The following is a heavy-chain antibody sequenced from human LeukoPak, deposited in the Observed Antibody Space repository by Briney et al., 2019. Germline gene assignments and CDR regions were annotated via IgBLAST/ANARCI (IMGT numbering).Heavy chain of an antibody. CDR2: IWYDGSNK. CDR3: ARDQMHIVVVTAIDY. D-gene: IGHD2-21*02. V-gene: IGHV3-33*01. CDR1: GFTFSSYG. Sequence: PGGSLRLSCAASGFTFSSYGMHWVRQAPGKGLEWVAVIWYDGSNKYYADSVKGRFTISRDNSKNTLCLQMNSLRAEDTAVYYCARDQMHIVVVTAIDYWGQGTLVTVSS. J-gene: IGHJ4*02.